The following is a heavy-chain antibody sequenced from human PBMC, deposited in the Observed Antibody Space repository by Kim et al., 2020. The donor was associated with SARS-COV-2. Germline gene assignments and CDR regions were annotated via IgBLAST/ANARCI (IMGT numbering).Heavy chain of an antibody. CDR2: IYYSGST. Sequence: SETLSLTCTVSGGSISSSSYYWGWIRQPPGKGLEWIGSIYYSGSTYYNPSLKSRVTISVDTSKNQFSLKLSSVTAADTAVYYCACEPTVVTRYYYYGMDVWGQGTPVTVSS. D-gene: IGHD4-17*01. J-gene: IGHJ6*02. CDR3: ACEPTVVTRYYYYGMDV. CDR1: GGSISSSSYY. V-gene: IGHV4-39*01.